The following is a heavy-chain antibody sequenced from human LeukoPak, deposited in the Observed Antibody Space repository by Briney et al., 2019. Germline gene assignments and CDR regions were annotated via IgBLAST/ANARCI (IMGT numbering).Heavy chain of an antibody. D-gene: IGHD5-24*01. CDR1: TFGNYW. Sequence: GGSLRISCEASTFGNYWIHWVRQVPGKGLVWLSRVSPDGTTTTHAYSVKGRFTISIDNAKSTLYLQMNSLSAEDTAVYYCARECDPTMCAGSSPDHWGQGILVTVSS. CDR3: ARECDPTMCAGSSPDH. J-gene: IGHJ4*02. V-gene: IGHV3-74*01. CDR2: VSPDGTTT.